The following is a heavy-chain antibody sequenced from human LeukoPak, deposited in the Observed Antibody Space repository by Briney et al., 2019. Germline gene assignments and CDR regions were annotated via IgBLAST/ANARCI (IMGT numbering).Heavy chain of an antibody. J-gene: IGHJ4*02. Sequence: GGSLRLSCAASGFTFGNCEMSWVRQAPGKGREWVSYTSSSGDTIYYADSVKGPFTISRDNANTSLYLQMNSLRVEDTAVYYCARGSSRRSQYYFDYWGQGTLVTVSS. V-gene: IGHV3-48*03. CDR3: ARGSSRRSQYYFDY. D-gene: IGHD1-26*01. CDR2: TSSSGDTI. CDR1: GFTFGNCE.